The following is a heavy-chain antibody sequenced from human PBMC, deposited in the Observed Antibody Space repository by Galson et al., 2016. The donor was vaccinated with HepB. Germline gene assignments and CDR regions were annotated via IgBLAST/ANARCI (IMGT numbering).Heavy chain of an antibody. CDR1: GGSLSGYC. V-gene: IGHV4-34*01. CDR3: ARGLRNDFWSSHYYGMDV. CDR2: INHSGST. J-gene: IGHJ6*02. Sequence: ETLSLTCAVYGGSLSGYCWSWIRQPPGKGLEWIGEINHSGSTKYNPSLKSRAIISLDMSKNQFSLNLSPVTAADTAVYYCARGLRNDFWSSHYYGMDVWGQGTTVTVSS. D-gene: IGHD3-3*01.